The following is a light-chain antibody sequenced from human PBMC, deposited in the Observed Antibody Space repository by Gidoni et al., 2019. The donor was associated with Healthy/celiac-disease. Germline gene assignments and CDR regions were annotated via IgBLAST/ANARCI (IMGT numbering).Light chain of an antibody. CDR1: QSVLYSSNNKNY. CDR3: QQYYSTPRT. Sequence: GSLGERATINCKSSQSVLYSSNNKNYLAWYQQKPGQPPKLLIYWASTRESGVPDRFSGSGSGTDFTLTISSLQAEDVAVYYCQQYYSTPRTFGQGTKVEIK. V-gene: IGKV4-1*01. J-gene: IGKJ1*01. CDR2: WAS.